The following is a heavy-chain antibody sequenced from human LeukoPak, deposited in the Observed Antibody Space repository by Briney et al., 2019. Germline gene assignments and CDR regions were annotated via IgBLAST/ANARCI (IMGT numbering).Heavy chain of an antibody. CDR2: IKQDGSEK. CDR1: GFTFSSHW. J-gene: IGHJ4*02. D-gene: IGHD6-13*01. V-gene: IGHV3-7*01. Sequence: PGGSLRLSCAASGFTFSSHWMSWVRQAPGRGLEWVANIKQDGSEKYYVDSVKGRFTISRDNSKNTLYLQMNSLRAEDTAVYYCARESAAGTCDYWGQGTLVTVSS. CDR3: ARESAAGTCDY.